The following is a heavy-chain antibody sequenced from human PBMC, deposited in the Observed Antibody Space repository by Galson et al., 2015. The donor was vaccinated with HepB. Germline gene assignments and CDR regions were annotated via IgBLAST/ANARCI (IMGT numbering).Heavy chain of an antibody. V-gene: IGHV3-30*02. CDR2: IRFDGTKT. D-gene: IGHD2/OR15-2a*01. CDR1: GFDFRSYG. J-gene: IGHJ4*02. Sequence: SLRLSCAMSGFDFRSYGMHWVRQAPGKGLEWVAFIRFDGTKTYYGGSVKGRFTVSRDNSKNALYLQMNNLRPDDTAVYYCANDWLFSNYWGQGTLVTVSS. CDR3: ANDWLFSNY.